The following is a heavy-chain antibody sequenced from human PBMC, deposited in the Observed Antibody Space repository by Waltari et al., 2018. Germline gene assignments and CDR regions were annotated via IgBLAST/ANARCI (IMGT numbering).Heavy chain of an antibody. CDR2: VGGRGATT. V-gene: IGHV3-23*01. CDR3: AKAFRGYRGSYFDI. D-gene: IGHD5-12*01. J-gene: IGHJ4*02. CDR1: GFSFGGFG. Sequence: EVQLLESGGGLVQPGGSLSLFCAALGFSFGGFGMNWVRQAPGKGLELVAGVGGRGATTNYADSVRGRFTVSRDNTRNTVDLQMNSLGAEDTAVYYCAKAFRGYRGSYFDIWGRGTLVAVSA.